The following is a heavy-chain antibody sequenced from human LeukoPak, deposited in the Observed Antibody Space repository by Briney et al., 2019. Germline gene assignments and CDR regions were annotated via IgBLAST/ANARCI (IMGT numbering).Heavy chain of an antibody. D-gene: IGHD6-13*01. V-gene: IGHV3-30*18. Sequence: GGSLRLSCAASGFSFSSYGMHWVRQAPGKGLEWVAVISYDGSNKYYADSVKGRFTISRDNSKNTLFLQMNSLRVEDTAVYYCAKDNNGAAAGIIVGSFDIWGQGTMVTVSS. CDR2: ISYDGSNK. CDR3: AKDNNGAAAGIIVGSFDI. J-gene: IGHJ3*02. CDR1: GFSFSSYG.